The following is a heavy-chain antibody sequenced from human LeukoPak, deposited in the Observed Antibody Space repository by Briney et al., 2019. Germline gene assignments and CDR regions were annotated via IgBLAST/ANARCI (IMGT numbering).Heavy chain of an antibody. CDR3: ATIGYDSSAYPT. J-gene: IGHJ5*02. Sequence: GASVKVSCKTSGGTFSTYAINWMRQAPGQGLEWMGGIIPIFSTPKYAQKFQGRVTITTDESTTTAYMELSSLRSEDTAVYFCATIGYDSSAYPTWGQGTLVTVSS. CDR1: GGTFSTYA. CDR2: IIPIFSTP. V-gene: IGHV1-69*05. D-gene: IGHD3-22*01.